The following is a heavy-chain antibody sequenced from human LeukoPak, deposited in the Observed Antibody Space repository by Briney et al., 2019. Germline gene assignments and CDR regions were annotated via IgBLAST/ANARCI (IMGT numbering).Heavy chain of an antibody. D-gene: IGHD4-23*01. V-gene: IGHV3-23*01. J-gene: IGHJ3*02. CDR3: AKVMTMVVTDAFDI. Sequence: ISGIGCITYYAVSLNGPFTISRDNSKKRLYMQKNRVRGEDTAVYYCAKVMTMVVTDAFDIWGQGTMVTVSS. CDR2: ISGIGCIT.